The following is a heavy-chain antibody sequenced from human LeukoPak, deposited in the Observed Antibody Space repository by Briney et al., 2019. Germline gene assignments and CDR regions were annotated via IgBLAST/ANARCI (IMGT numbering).Heavy chain of an antibody. Sequence: GGSLRLSCVASGFTFSSYWMSWVRQAPGKGLEWVANIKQDGSDKYYVDSVKGRFTISRDNAKNSLYLQMNSLRAEDTAVYYCASGQKLGFWGQGTLVTVSS. J-gene: IGHJ1*01. V-gene: IGHV3-7*01. CDR2: IKQDGSDK. CDR1: GFTFSSYW. D-gene: IGHD6-13*01. CDR3: ASGQKLGF.